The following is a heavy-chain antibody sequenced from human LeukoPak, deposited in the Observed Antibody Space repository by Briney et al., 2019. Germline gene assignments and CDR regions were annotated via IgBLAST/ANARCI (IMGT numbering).Heavy chain of an antibody. CDR1: GYTFTSYG. CDR2: ISAYNGDT. J-gene: IGHJ6*02. V-gene: IGHV1-18*01. D-gene: IGHD1-26*01. Sequence: GASVKVSCKASGYTFTSYGISWVRQAPRQGLEWMGWISAYNGDTNYAQNLRGRVTMTTDTSTRTAYMELRSLRSDDTAAYYCARDALIVGAIYYGMDVWGQGTTVTVSS. CDR3: ARDALIVGAIYYGMDV.